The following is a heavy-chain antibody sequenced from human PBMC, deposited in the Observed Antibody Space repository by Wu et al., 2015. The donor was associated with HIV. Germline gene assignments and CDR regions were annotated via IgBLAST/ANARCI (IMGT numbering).Heavy chain of an antibody. CDR2: IIPIFGTA. CDR3: ARYSGSYSLGYYGMDV. V-gene: IGHV1-69*13. CDR1: GGTFSSYA. Sequence: QVQLVQSGAEVKKPGSSVKVSCKASGGTFSSYAISWVRQAPGQGLEWMGRIIPIFGTANYAQKFQGRVTITADESTSTAYMELSSLRSEDTAVYYCARYSGSYSLGYYGMDVWGPRDHGSPSPQ. D-gene: IGHD1-26*01. J-gene: IGHJ6*01.